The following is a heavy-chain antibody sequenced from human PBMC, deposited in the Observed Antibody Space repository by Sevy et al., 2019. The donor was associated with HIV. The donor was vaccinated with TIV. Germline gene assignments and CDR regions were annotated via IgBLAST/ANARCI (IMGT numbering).Heavy chain of an antibody. CDR2: INPNSGDT. J-gene: IGHJ4*02. CDR1: GYMFIAYF. V-gene: IGHV1-2*06. CDR3: ARVLCYDSSAYCFDY. Sequence: ASVKVSCKASGYMFIAYFILWVRQAPGQGLEWMGRINPNSGDTNYAQKFLGRVTMTRDKSINTAYMELSRLRSDDTAVYSCARVLCYDSSAYCFDYWGQGTLVTVSS. D-gene: IGHD3-22*01.